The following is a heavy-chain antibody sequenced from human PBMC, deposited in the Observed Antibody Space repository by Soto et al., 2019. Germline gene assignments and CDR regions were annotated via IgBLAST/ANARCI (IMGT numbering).Heavy chain of an antibody. D-gene: IGHD6-13*01. CDR3: ARAYSSSWYSSYYYYYGMDV. V-gene: IGHV5-51*01. CDR1: GYSFTSYW. J-gene: IGHJ6*02. CDR2: IYPGDSDT. Sequence: PGESLKISCKGSGYSFTSYWIGWVRQMPGKGLEWMGIIYPGDSDTRYSPSFQGQVTISADKSISTAYLQWSSLKASDTAMYYCARAYSSSWYSSYYYYYGMDVWGQGTTVTVSS.